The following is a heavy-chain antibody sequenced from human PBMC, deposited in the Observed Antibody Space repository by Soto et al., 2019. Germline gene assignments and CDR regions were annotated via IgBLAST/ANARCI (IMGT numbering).Heavy chain of an antibody. J-gene: IGHJ2*01. Sequence: GGSLRLSCAASGFTFSSYSMNWVRQAPGKGLEWVSYISSSSSTIYYADSVKGRFTISRDNAKNSLYLQMNSLRAEDTAVYYCAREDPNWYFDLWGRGTLVTVSS. CDR2: ISSSSSTI. CDR3: AREDPNWYFDL. CDR1: GFTFSSYS. V-gene: IGHV3-48*04.